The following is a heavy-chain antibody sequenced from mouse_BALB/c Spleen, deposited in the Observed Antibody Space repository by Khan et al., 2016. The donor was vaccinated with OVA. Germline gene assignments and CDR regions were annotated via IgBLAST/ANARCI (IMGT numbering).Heavy chain of an antibody. CDR2: INTHSGVP. CDR3: ARGGAAYYRSEGGAMEY. CDR1: GYTFTTAG. Sequence: QVQLKQSGPELKKPGETVRISCKASGYTFTTAGIQWVQKMPGKGLKWIGWINTHSGVPKYAEDFKGRFAFSLEISVNTAYLQITNLKNEDTATYVWARGGAAYYRSEGGAMEYWGQGTSVTVSS. V-gene: IGHV9-4*02. D-gene: IGHD2-12*01. J-gene: IGHJ4*01.